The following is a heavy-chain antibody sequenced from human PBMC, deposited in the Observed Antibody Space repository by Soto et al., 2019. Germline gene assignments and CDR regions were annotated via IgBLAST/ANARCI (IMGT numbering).Heavy chain of an antibody. Sequence: SVEVSCKASGYTFTSYGISWVRQAPGQGLEWMGCISAYNGNTNYAQKLQGRVTMTTDTSTSTAYMELRSLRSDDTSVYYCARDGALGSCSSPSRYTKHSSYYGMDVCGQGPTVIVSS. J-gene: IGHJ6*02. D-gene: IGHD2-2*02. CDR1: GYTFTSYG. V-gene: IGHV1-18*04. CDR3: ARDGALGSCSSPSRYTKHSSYYGMDV. CDR2: ISAYNGNT.